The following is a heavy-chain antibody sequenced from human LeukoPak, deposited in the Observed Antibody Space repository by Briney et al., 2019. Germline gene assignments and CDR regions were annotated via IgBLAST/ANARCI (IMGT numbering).Heavy chain of an antibody. J-gene: IGHJ4*02. D-gene: IGHD4-17*01. CDR2: IKQDGSEK. Sequence: GGALRLSCAASGFTFSSYWMSWVRQAPGKGLELVANIKQDGSEKYYVDSVKGRFTISRDNAKNSLYLQMNSLRAEDTAVYYCARVWNDYGEGNFDYWGQGTLVTVSS. V-gene: IGHV3-7*01. CDR3: ARVWNDYGEGNFDY. CDR1: GFTFSSYW.